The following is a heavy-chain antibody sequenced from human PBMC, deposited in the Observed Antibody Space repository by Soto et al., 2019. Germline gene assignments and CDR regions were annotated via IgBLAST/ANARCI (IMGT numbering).Heavy chain of an antibody. D-gene: IGHD3-22*01. Sequence: QVRLQESGQGLVRPSQTLSLICTVSGGSIRNDNFYWSFLRQRPGTGLEWLGYISYSGITFYNPSLEIRLFISVDPSNNPFSLNLKSVTAADTAMYYCARDLDGVVTSRGAFAVRGPGTLVTVSS. CDR3: ARDLDGVVTSRGAFAV. CDR2: ISYSGIT. V-gene: IGHV4-31*03. CDR1: GGSIRNDNFY. J-gene: IGHJ3*01.